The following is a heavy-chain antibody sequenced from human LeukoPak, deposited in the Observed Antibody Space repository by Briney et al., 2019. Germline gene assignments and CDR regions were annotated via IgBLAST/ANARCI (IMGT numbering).Heavy chain of an antibody. V-gene: IGHV3-33*01. D-gene: IGHD2/OR15-2a*01. J-gene: IGHJ4*02. CDR1: GFTFSNYG. Sequence: GGSPRLSCAASGFTFSNYGVHWARHARGKGREWLAALWYDDAVKNYADSVNGRFTISRDNSKNTLFLQMNNLTAEDTPVYYCAGDNAYYALHYWGQGTLVTVSS. CDR2: LWYDDAVK. CDR3: AGDNAYYALHY.